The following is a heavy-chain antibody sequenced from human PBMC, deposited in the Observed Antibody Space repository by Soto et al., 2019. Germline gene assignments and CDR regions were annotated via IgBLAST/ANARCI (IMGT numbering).Heavy chain of an antibody. CDR3: ARGEMATRNFDY. V-gene: IGHV4-59*01. D-gene: IGHD5-12*01. Sequence: SATLSLTCTVSGGSISSYNWSWLRQHPGKGLEWVGYIYYSGSTNYNPSLKSRVTISVDTSKNQFSLKLSSVTAADTAVYYCARGEMATRNFDYWGQGTLVTVS. CDR1: GGSISSYN. J-gene: IGHJ4*02. CDR2: IYYSGST.